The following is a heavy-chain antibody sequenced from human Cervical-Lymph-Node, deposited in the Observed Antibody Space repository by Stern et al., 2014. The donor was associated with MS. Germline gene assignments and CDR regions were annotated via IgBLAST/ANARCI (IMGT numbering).Heavy chain of an antibody. CDR2: MYYSGST. Sequence: QLQLQESGPGLVKPSQTLSLTCTVSGGSISSGGYYWSWIRQHPGKGLEWIGYMYYSGSTYYNPSLKSRVTISVDTSKNQFSLKLTSVTAADTAVYYCARESRGADYMFARPDAFDIWGQGTMVTVSS. J-gene: IGHJ3*02. CDR1: GGSISSGGYY. V-gene: IGHV4-31*03. CDR3: ARESRGADYMFARPDAFDI. D-gene: IGHD4-11*01.